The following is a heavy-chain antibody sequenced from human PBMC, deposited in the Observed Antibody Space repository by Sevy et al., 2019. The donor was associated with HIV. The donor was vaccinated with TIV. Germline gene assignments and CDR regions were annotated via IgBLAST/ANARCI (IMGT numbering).Heavy chain of an antibody. V-gene: IGHV4-34*01. Sequence: SETLSLTCAVYGGSFSGYYWSWIRQPPGKGLEWIGEINHSGGTNYNPSLKSRVTISGDTSKNQFSLNLNSMTAADTAVYYCARHCTGSSCSHAFDIWGHGTMVTVSS. CDR2: INHSGGT. J-gene: IGHJ3*02. CDR3: ARHCTGSSCSHAFDI. D-gene: IGHD2-15*01. CDR1: GGSFSGYY.